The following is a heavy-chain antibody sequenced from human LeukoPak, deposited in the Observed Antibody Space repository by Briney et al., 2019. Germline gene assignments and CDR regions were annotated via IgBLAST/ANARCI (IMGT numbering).Heavy chain of an antibody. CDR3: VRDVWGDRDGFFEY. Sequence: GGSLRLSCAASGFSFGSFWMHWVRQVPGKGLMWVARVNLDGRSTSYAEFVKGRFTISRDNARLTANLQMNSLRDDDTAVYYCVRDVWGDRDGFFEYWGQGALVTVST. CDR2: VNLDGRST. D-gene: IGHD5-24*01. V-gene: IGHV3-74*01. CDR1: GFSFGSFW. J-gene: IGHJ4*02.